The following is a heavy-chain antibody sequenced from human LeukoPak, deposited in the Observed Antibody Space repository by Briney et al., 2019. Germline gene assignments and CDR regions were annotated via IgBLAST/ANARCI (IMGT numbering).Heavy chain of an antibody. CDR2: INHSGST. CDR3: AKDGEWELLWVSYAFDI. D-gene: IGHD1-26*01. Sequence: SETLSLTRAVYGGSFSGYYWSWIRQPPGKGLEWIGEINHSGSTNYNPSLKSRVTISVDTSKNQFSLKLSSVTAADTAVYYCAKDGEWELLWVSYAFDIWGQGTMVTVSS. CDR1: GGSFSGYY. J-gene: IGHJ3*02. V-gene: IGHV4-34*01.